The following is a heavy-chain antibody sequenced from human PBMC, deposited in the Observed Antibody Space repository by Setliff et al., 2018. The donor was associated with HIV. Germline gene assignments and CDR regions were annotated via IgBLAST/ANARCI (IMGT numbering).Heavy chain of an antibody. CDR2: INPSGGGT. D-gene: IGHD1-1*01. Sequence: GASVKVSCKASGYTFTSHYIHWVRQAPGQGLEWMGIINPSGGGTTYARKFQGRVTVTRDTSTTTVYMELSGLRSEDTAVYYCARATEAGTIDYWGQGTRVTVSS. V-gene: IGHV1-46*01. CDR1: GYTFTSHY. J-gene: IGHJ4*02. CDR3: ARATEAGTIDY.